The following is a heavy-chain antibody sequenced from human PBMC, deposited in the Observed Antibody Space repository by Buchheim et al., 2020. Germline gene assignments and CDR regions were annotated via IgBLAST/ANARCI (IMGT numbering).Heavy chain of an antibody. CDR3: ARVVTGTSCYDY. Sequence: QVQLQESGPGLVKPSETLSLTCTVSGGSISSADSHWSWIRQPPGKGLAWLGYISYSGGTHYSPYLTSLLTITQDTSKNPLSLRLSSVTASDTAVYYCARVVTGTSCYDYWGQGTL. CDR1: GGSISSADSH. V-gene: IGHV4-30-4*01. J-gene: IGHJ4*02. CDR2: ISYSGGT. D-gene: IGHD2-2*01.